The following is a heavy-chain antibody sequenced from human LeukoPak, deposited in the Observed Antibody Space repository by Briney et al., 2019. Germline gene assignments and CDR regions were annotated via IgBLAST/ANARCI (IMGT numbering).Heavy chain of an antibody. D-gene: IGHD7-27*01. J-gene: IGHJ4*02. Sequence: GGSLRLSCAASEFNVSNNYMSWVRQAPGKGLEWVSLINTVGSTNYPDSVKGRFTISRDNLKNTLYLQMNSLGAEDTAVYYCAGEPGDRVYWGQGTLVTVSS. V-gene: IGHV3-53*01. CDR2: INTVGST. CDR1: EFNVSNNY. CDR3: AGEPGDRVY.